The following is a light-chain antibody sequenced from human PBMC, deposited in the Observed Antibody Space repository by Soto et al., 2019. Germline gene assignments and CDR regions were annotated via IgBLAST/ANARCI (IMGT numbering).Light chain of an antibody. CDR1: QSVSSN. CDR3: QQYNVWPLT. J-gene: IGKJ4*01. CDR2: VAS. Sequence: EIVMTQSPATLSGSPGERATLSCRASQSVSSNLAWYQQKPGQTPKLLIYVASTRATGIPARFSGSGSGTEFNLTISSLQSEDFAVYYCQQYNVWPLTFGGGTKVEFK. V-gene: IGKV3-15*01.